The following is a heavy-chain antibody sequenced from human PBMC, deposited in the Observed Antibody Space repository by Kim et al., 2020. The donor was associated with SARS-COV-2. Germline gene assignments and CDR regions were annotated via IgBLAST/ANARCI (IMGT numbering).Heavy chain of an antibody. CDR1: GGSISSSSYY. CDR2: IYYSGST. V-gene: IGHV4-39*01. D-gene: IGHD6-13*01. CDR3: ASPSHLPYSSSWAGDY. Sequence: SETLSLTCTVSGGSISSSSYYWGWIRQPPGKGLEWIGSIYYSGSTYYNPSLKSRVTISVDTSKNQFSLKLSSVTAADTAVYYCASPSHLPYSSSWAGDYWGQGTLVTVSS. J-gene: IGHJ4*02.